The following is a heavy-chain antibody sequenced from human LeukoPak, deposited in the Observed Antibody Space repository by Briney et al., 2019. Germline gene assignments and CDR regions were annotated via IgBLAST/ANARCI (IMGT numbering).Heavy chain of an antibody. D-gene: IGHD3-16*01. Sequence: GGSLRLSCAASGFTFSSNAMSWVCMAPGKGLELVPAISGSGGSTYYAESVKGRFTTSKDQSNHTLYLQMNSQRAEDTAVYYCAKDPFGDWGQGTLVTVSS. CDR1: GFTFSSNA. J-gene: IGHJ4*02. CDR3: AKDPFGD. V-gene: IGHV3-23*01. CDR2: ISGSGGST.